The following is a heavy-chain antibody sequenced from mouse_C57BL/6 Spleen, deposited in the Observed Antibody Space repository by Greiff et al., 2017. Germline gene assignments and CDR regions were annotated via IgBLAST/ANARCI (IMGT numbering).Heavy chain of an antibody. CDR2: IYPGDGDT. CDR3: ARTVLGDFDY. CDR1: GYAFSSSW. J-gene: IGHJ2*01. V-gene: IGHV1-82*01. D-gene: IGHD3-3*01. Sequence: VQLHQSGPELVKPGASVKISCKASGYAFSSSWMNWVKQRPGKGLEWIGRIYPGDGDTNYNGKFKGKATLTADKSSSTAYMQLSSLTSEDSAVYFCARTVLGDFDYWGQGTTLTVSS.